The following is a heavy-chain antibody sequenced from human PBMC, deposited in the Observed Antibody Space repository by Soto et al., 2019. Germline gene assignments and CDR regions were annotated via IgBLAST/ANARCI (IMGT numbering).Heavy chain of an antibody. CDR3: ARDNYDALRSYYGMDV. Sequence: GGSLRLSCAASGFTVSSNYMIWVRQSPGKGLEWVSVLYSAGNTYYADSVKGRFTISRDNSKNTLYLQMNSLRAEDTAVYYCARDNYDALRSYYGMDVWGQGTTVTVSS. CDR2: LYSAGNT. J-gene: IGHJ6*02. D-gene: IGHD4-4*01. CDR1: GFTVSSNY. V-gene: IGHV3-53*01.